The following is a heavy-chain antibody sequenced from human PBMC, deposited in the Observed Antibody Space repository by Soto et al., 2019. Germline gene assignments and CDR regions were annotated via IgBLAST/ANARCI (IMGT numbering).Heavy chain of an antibody. CDR2: ISGIGTST. V-gene: IGHV3-23*01. CDR3: AKSRGYSGHTIPLGLLDY. D-gene: IGHD5-12*01. CDR1: GFTFSSYA. J-gene: IGHJ4*02. Sequence: EVQLLESGGGLVQPGGSLRLSCAASGFTFSSYAMTWVRQAPGKGLEWVSGISGIGTSTYYADSVKGRFTISRDNSRNTLYLQMNSLRAEDTAVYYCAKSRGYSGHTIPLGLLDYWGQGILVTVSS.